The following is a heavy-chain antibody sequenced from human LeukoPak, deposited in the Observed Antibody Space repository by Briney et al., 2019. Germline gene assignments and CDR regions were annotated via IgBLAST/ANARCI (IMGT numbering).Heavy chain of an antibody. D-gene: IGHD6-19*01. V-gene: IGHV3-7*03. CDR3: ATGAGCGY. J-gene: IGHJ4*02. CDR1: GFTFSSYW. CDR2: IKQDGSER. Sequence: GGSLRLSRAASGFTFSSYWMTWVRQAPGKGLEWVANIKQDGSERNYVDSVKGRFTISRDNAKNSLYLQMNTLRDEDTAVYYCATGAGCGYWGQGTLVTVSS.